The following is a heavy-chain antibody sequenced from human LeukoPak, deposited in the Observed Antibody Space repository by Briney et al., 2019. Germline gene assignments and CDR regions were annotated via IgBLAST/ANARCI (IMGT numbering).Heavy chain of an antibody. V-gene: IGHV3-21*01. CDR3: ARVDYAPRALDY. CDR2: ISSSSSYI. J-gene: IGHJ4*02. Sequence: GGSLRLSCAASGFTFSSYSMNWVRQAPGKGLEWVSSISSSSSYIYYADSVKARFTIPRDNAKNSLYLQMNSLRAEDTAVYYCARVDYAPRALDYWGQGTLVTVSS. D-gene: IGHD4-17*01. CDR1: GFTFSSYS.